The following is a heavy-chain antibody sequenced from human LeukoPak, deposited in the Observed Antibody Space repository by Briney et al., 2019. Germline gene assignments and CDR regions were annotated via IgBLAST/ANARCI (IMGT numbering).Heavy chain of an antibody. CDR2: IIPIFGTA. J-gene: IGHJ4*02. CDR3: ARGRVGVLDLRGPFDY. V-gene: IGHV1-69*05. D-gene: IGHD1-7*01. CDR1: GYTFTGYY. Sequence: GASVKVSCKASGYTFTGYYMHWVRQAPGQGLEWMGGIIPIFGTANYAQKFQGRVTITTDESTSTAYMELSSLRSEDTAVYYCARGRVGVLDLRGPFDYWGQGTLVTVSA.